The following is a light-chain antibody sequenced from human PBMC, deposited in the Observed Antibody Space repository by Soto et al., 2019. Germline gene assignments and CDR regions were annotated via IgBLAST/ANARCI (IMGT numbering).Light chain of an antibody. Sequence: EIVLTQSPGTLSLSPGERATLSCRASQSVSSNHLAWYQQKPGQAPRLLIYGASTRAPDIPARFSGSGSGTEFTLTISSLQSEDYAVYYCQQYNNLPRTFGGGTKVDIK. CDR2: GAS. V-gene: IGKV3-15*01. CDR3: QQYNNLPRT. CDR1: QSVSSN. J-gene: IGKJ4*01.